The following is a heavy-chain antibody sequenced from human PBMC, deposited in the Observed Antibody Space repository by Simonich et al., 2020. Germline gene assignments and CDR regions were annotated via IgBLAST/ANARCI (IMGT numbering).Heavy chain of an antibody. CDR1: GGSISSYY. CDR3: ARHDRWLQFYFDY. Sequence: QVQLQESGPGLVKPSETLSLTCTVSGGSISSYYWSWIRQPPGKGLEWIGYINYSGRTHYNPSLKSRVTISVDTSKNQFSLKLSSVTAADTAVYYCARHDRWLQFYFDYWGQGTLVTVSS. D-gene: IGHD5-12*01. CDR2: INYSGRT. J-gene: IGHJ4*02. V-gene: IGHV4-59*08.